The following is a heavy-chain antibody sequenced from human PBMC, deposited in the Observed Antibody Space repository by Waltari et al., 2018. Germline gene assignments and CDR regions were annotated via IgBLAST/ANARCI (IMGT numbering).Heavy chain of an antibody. CDR1: GGPIPSRFFS. J-gene: IGHJ5*01. D-gene: IGHD2-2*01. CDR2: VYHTGRT. V-gene: IGHV4-39*01. Sequence: QLQMHESGPGLVKPSETLSLSCTVPGGPIPSRFFSGGWIRQPPGKGLEWIGSVYHTGRTYDNPSLKSRVTISVDTSKNRFSLKMTSVTAADTAVYYCGKQATQYCNNTICYHDSWGQGILVTVSS. CDR3: GKQATQYCNNTICYHDS.